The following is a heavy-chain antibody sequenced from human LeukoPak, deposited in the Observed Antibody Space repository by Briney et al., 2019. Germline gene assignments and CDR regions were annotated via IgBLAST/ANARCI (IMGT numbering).Heavy chain of an antibody. CDR3: ARVPRPNDRGPKWWFDP. Sequence: AAAVKVSCKASGGNFSRYAISGVRQAPGQGVEWMGRIIPILGIANYAQKLQGRVTITADKSTSTTYIELSSLRSEDTALYYCARVPRPNDRGPKWWFDPWGQGTLVTVSS. D-gene: IGHD2-8*01. CDR1: GGNFSRYA. CDR2: IIPILGIA. V-gene: IGHV1-69*04. J-gene: IGHJ5*02.